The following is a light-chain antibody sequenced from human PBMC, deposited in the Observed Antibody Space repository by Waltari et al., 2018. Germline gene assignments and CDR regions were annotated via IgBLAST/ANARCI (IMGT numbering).Light chain of an antibody. CDR2: LGS. V-gene: IGKV2-28*01. CDR1: QSLLHSDGYNY. CDR3: MQALQTPPT. Sequence: IVMTQSPLPLPVTPGQPASISCTSSQSLLHSDGYNYLDWYLQKPGQSPQLLIYLGSNRASGVPDRFSGSGSGTDFTLKISRVEAEDVGVYYCMQALQTPPTFGQGTKLEI. J-gene: IGKJ2*01.